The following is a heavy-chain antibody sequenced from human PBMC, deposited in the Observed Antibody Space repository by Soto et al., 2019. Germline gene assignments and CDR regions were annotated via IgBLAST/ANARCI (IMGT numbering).Heavy chain of an antibody. J-gene: IGHJ4*02. V-gene: IGHV3-30*03. D-gene: IGHD3-10*01. Sequence: PGGSLRLSCAASGFTFTGYSMHWVRQAPGKGLGWMTFISYDGNNKYYADFVKGRFSISRDNPKNMLYLQRNGLRPEDTAGYYCARDFRGLWFGELAYWGQGTLVTVSS. CDR3: ARDFRGLWFGELAY. CDR2: ISYDGNNK. CDR1: GFTFTGYS.